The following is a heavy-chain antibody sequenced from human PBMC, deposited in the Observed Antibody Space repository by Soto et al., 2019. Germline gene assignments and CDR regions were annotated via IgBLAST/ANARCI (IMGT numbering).Heavy chain of an antibody. D-gene: IGHD3-3*01. CDR1: GFTFSSYG. CDR3: ARDRPVLRFLEWSGDGMDV. CDR2: IWYDGSNK. V-gene: IGHV3-33*01. J-gene: IGHJ6*02. Sequence: QVQLVESGGGVVQLGRSLRLSCAASGFTFSSYGMHWVRQAPGKGLEWVAVIWYDGSNKYYADSVKGRFTISRDNSKNTLYLQMNSLRAEDTAVYYCARDRPVLRFLEWSGDGMDVWGQGTTVTVSS.